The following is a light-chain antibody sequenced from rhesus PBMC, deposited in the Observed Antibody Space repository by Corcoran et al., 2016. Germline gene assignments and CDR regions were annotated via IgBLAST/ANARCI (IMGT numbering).Light chain of an antibody. V-gene: IGKV2-65*01. CDR2: KVS. CDR1: QSLVHSNGNTY. Sequence: DVVMTQSPLALPITPGQPASISCRSSQSLVHSNGNTYLSWFQQKQGQPPRLLFYKVSNRYSGVPDRFSGSGAGTDFTLKISRVEADDVGVYYFMQYTHIPYSFGPGAKVEIK. J-gene: IGKJ2*01. CDR3: MQYTHIPYS.